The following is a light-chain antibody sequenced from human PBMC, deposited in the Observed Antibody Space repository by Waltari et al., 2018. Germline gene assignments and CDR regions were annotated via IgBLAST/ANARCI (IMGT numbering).Light chain of an antibody. CDR3: SSYTTTSTLLVV. CDR2: DVN. Sequence: QSALTQPASVSGSPGQSITISCPGPSSYIGSYNYVPWYQHPPGKAPKLMIFDVNNRPSGVSDRFSGSKSGNTASLTISGLQAEDEADYYCSSYTTTSTLLVVFGGGTKLTVL. CDR1: SSYIGSYNY. V-gene: IGLV2-14*03. J-gene: IGLJ2*01.